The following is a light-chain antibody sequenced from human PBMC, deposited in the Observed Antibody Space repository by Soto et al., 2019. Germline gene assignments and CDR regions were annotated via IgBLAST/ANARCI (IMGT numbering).Light chain of an antibody. V-gene: IGLV2-14*01. CDR2: EVS. CDR3: SSYTSSSTRV. J-gene: IGLJ1*01. Sequence: QSALTQPASVSGSPGQSITISCTGTSSDVGGYKYVSWYQQHPGKVPKLMIYEVSNRPSGVSNRFSGSKSGNTASLTISGLQAEDEDDYYCSSYTSSSTRVFGTGTKVTVL. CDR1: SSDVGGYKY.